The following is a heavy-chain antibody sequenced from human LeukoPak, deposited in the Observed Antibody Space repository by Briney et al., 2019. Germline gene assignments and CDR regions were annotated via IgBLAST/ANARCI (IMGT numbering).Heavy chain of an antibody. Sequence: GGSLRLSCAASGFTVSNNYMSWVRQAPGKGLEWVSYISSSGSTIYYADSVKGRFTISRDNAKNSLYLQMNSLRAEDTAVYYCARGDSGSYYFDYWGQGTLVTVSS. CDR1: GFTVSNNY. V-gene: IGHV3-11*04. CDR3: ARGDSGSYYFDY. J-gene: IGHJ4*02. D-gene: IGHD1-26*01. CDR2: ISSSGSTI.